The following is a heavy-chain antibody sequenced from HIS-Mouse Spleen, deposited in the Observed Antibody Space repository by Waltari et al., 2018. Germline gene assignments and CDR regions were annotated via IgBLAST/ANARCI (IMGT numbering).Heavy chain of an antibody. V-gene: IGHV4-34*01. J-gene: IGHJ3*02. CDR1: GGSFSGYY. CDR2: INHSGST. Sequence: QVQLQQWGAGLLKPSETLSLTCAVYGGSFSGYYWSWIRQPPGKGLEWIGEINHSGSTNYNPSLKSRVTISVDTSKNQFSLKLSSVTAADTAVYYCARGSTRLPDAFDIWGQGTMVTVSS. CDR3: ARGSTRLPDAFDI. D-gene: IGHD2-15*01.